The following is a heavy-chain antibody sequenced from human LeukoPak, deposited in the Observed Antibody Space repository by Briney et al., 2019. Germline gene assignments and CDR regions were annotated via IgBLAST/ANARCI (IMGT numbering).Heavy chain of an antibody. CDR1: GYTFTSYG. J-gene: IGHJ3*02. V-gene: IGHV1-8*02. Sequence: GASVKVSCKASGYTFTSYGIYWVRQATGQGLEWMGWMNPNSGDTGYAQKFQGRVTMTRNTSISTAYMELSSLRSEDTAVYYCARDPAYYYDSSGEGNAFDIWGQGTMVTVSS. D-gene: IGHD3-22*01. CDR3: ARDPAYYYDSSGEGNAFDI. CDR2: MNPNSGDT.